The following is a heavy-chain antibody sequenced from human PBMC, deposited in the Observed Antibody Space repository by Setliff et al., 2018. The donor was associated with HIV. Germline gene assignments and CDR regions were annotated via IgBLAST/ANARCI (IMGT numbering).Heavy chain of an antibody. J-gene: IGHJ6*03. CDR3: ARGLYYYYYMDV. Sequence: GASVKVSCKASGYTFTNYDINWVRQDTGQGLEWMGRMNPNSGNTEYAQQFQGRVTMTRNTSISTAYMELRSLSSDDTAVYYCARGLYYYYYMDVWGKGTTVTVSS. CDR1: GYTFTNYD. V-gene: IGHV1-8*02. CDR2: MNPNSGNT.